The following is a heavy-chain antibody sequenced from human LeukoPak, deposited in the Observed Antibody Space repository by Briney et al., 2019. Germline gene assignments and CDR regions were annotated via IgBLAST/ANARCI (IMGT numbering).Heavy chain of an antibody. J-gene: IGHJ4*02. CDR3: ARVPYYDSSGPSLDDY. V-gene: IGHV3-48*01. CDR1: GFTFSSYS. Sequence: GGSLRLSCAASGFTFSSYSMNWVRQAPGKGLEWVSYISSSSSTTYYADSVKGRFTISRDNAKNSLYLQMNSLRAEDTAVYYCARVPYYDSSGPSLDDYWGQGTLVTVSS. D-gene: IGHD3-22*01. CDR2: ISSSSSTT.